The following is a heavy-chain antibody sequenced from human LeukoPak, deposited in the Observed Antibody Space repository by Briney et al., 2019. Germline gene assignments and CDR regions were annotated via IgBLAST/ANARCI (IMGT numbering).Heavy chain of an antibody. Sequence: GGSLRLSCAASGFTFSSYSMNWVRQAPGKGLEWVSSICSSSSDIYYADSVKGRFTISRDNAKNSLYLQMNSLRAEDTAVYYCARSQWLATPDYVDYWGQGTLVTVSS. CDR2: ICSSSSDI. CDR1: GFTFSSYS. CDR3: ARSQWLATPDYVDY. V-gene: IGHV3-21*01. J-gene: IGHJ4*02. D-gene: IGHD6-19*01.